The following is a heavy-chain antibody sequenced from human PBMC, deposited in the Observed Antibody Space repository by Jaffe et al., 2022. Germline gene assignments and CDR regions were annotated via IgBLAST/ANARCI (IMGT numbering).Heavy chain of an antibody. CDR1: GFIFSNYW. CDR3: AYLLVWDGPGSYYRPFEY. D-gene: IGHD3-10*01. J-gene: IGHJ4*02. Sequence: EVQLVESGGGLVQPGGSLRLSCAASGFIFSNYWMSWVRQAPGKGLEWVANIKQDGSEQYYVDSVKGRFTISRDNAKNSVHLQMKSLRAEDTAVYYCAYLLVWDGPGSYYRPFEYWGQGNLVTVSP. CDR2: IKQDGSEQ. V-gene: IGHV3-7*05.